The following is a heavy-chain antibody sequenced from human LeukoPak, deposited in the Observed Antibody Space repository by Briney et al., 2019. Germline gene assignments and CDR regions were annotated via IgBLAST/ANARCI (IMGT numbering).Heavy chain of an antibody. V-gene: IGHV4-34*01. Sequence: SETLSLTCAVYGGSFSGYYWSWIRQPPGKGLEWIGEINHSGSTNYNPSLKSRVTISVDTSKNQFSLKLSSVTAADTAVYYCARGWGPAYCGGDCHRHFDYWGQGTLVTVSS. CDR1: GGSFSGYY. CDR3: ARGWGPAYCGGDCHRHFDY. D-gene: IGHD2-21*02. J-gene: IGHJ4*02. CDR2: INHSGST.